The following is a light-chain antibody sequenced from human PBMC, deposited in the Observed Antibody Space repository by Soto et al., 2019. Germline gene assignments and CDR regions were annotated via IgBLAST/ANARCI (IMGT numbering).Light chain of an antibody. Sequence: DIQMTQSPSSLSASVGDRVTITCQASRDISVYLNWYQQKAGKPPKLLVYDASNLQTGVRSGFSGRESGTQFTFTVTCLQAEDVATYYCQQYDNRPPYTFGKETKVDMK. CDR2: DAS. CDR1: RDISVY. CDR3: QQYDNRPPYT. J-gene: IGKJ2*01. V-gene: IGKV1-33*01.